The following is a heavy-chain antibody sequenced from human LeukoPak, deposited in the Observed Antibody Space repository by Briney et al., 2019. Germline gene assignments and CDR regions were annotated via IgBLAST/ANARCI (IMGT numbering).Heavy chain of an antibody. V-gene: IGHV4-59*01. CDR3: AAGYDSSGYQFDY. J-gene: IGHJ4*02. CDR1: GGSISSYY. D-gene: IGHD3-22*01. Sequence: SETLPLTCTVSGGSISSYYWSWIRQPPGKGLEWIGYIYYSGSTNYNPSLKSRVTISVDTSKNQFSLKLSSVTAADTAVYYCAAGYDSSGYQFDYWGQGTLVTVSS. CDR2: IYYSGST.